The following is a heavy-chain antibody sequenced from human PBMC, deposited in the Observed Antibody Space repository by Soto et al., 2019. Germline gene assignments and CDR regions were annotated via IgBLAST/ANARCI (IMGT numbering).Heavy chain of an antibody. V-gene: IGHV3-23*01. D-gene: IGHD3-10*01. CDR1: GFTFSSYA. J-gene: IGHJ4*02. Sequence: GGSLRLSCAASGFTFSSYAMSWVRQAPGKGLEWVSAISGSGGSTYYADSVKGRFTISRDNSKNTLYLQMNSLRAEDTAVYYCAKDRFKGFGELLLNYFDYWGQGTLVTVSS. CDR2: ISGSGGST. CDR3: AKDRFKGFGELLLNYFDY.